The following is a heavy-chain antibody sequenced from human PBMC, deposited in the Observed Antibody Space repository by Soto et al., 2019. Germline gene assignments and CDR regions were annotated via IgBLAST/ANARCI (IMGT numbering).Heavy chain of an antibody. CDR2: INPSGGST. J-gene: IGHJ5*02. Sequence: ASVKVSCKXSGYTFTSYYMHWVRQAPGQGLEWMGIINPSGGSTSYAQKFQGRVTMTRDTSTSTVYMELSSLRSEDTAVYYCARERKSSGWYSPGSWFDPWGQGTLVTV. CDR3: ARERKSSGWYSPGSWFDP. D-gene: IGHD6-19*01. V-gene: IGHV1-46*01. CDR1: GYTFTSYY.